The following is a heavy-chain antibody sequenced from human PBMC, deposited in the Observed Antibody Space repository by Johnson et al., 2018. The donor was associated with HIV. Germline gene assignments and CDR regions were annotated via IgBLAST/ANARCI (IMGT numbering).Heavy chain of an antibody. J-gene: IGHJ3*02. CDR2: IRYDGSNK. CDR3: ASLQSASEWGDAFDI. CDR1: GFTFSSYG. D-gene: IGHD1-26*01. V-gene: IGHV3-30*02. Sequence: QLVESGGGVVQPGGSLRLSCAASGFTFSSYGMHWVRQAPGKGLEWVAFIRYDGSNKYYADSVKGRFTISRDNSKNTLYLQMNSLSAEDTAMYYCASLQSASEWGDAFDIWGQGTMVTVSS.